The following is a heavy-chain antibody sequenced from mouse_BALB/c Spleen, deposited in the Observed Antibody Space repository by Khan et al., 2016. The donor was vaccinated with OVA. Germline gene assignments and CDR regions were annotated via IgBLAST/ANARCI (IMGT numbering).Heavy chain of an antibody. CDR2: IDPFSGGT. Sequence: EVQLQQSGPELMKPGASVKISCKASGYSFTSYYIHWVMQSHGKSLEWIGYIDPFSGGTTFNQKFKGKATLTVDKSSSTAYIHLSNLTAEDTAVYYFTRLGYDAWFTSRGQGALVAVSA. CDR3: TRLGYDAWFTS. D-gene: IGHD2-2*01. CDR1: GYSFTSYY. J-gene: IGHJ3*01. V-gene: IGHV1S135*01.